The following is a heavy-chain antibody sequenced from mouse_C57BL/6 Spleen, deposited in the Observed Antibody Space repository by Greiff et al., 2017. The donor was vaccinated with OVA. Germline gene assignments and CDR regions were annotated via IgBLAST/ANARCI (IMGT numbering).Heavy chain of an antibody. CDR3: ARSYYYGSSSAWFAY. Sequence: QVQLQQPGAELVKPGAPVKLSCKASGYTFTSYWMQWVKQRPGQGLEWIGEIDPSDSYTNYNQKFKGKATLTVDTSSSTAYMQLSSLTSEDSAVYYCARSYYYGSSSAWFAYWGQGTLVTVSA. J-gene: IGHJ3*01. CDR1: GYTFTSYW. V-gene: IGHV1-50*01. D-gene: IGHD1-1*01. CDR2: IDPSDSYT.